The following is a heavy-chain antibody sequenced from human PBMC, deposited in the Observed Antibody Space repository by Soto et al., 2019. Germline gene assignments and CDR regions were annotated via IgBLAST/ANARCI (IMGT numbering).Heavy chain of an antibody. CDR3: ARPLYFYGSGSYPWFDP. V-gene: IGHV4-34*01. CDR2: INHSGST. J-gene: IGHJ5*02. CDR1: GGSFSGYY. Sequence: PSETLSLTCAVYGGSFSGYYWTWIRQPPGTGLEWIGEINHSGSTNYNPSLKSRVTISVDTSKNQFSLKLGSVTAADTAVYYCARPLYFYGSGSYPWFDPWGQGTLVTVSS. D-gene: IGHD3-10*01.